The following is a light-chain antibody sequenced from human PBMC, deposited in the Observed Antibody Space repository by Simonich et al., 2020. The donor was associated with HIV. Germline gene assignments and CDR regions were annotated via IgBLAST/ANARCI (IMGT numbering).Light chain of an antibody. V-gene: IGLV2-14*03. CDR2: DVS. Sequence: QSALTQPRSVSGSPGQSVTISCTGTSSDVGGYNYVSWYQHHPGKAPKLMIYDVSKRPSGVSNRFSGSKSGNTASLTISGLQAEDEADYYCSSYTSSSTLVFGGGTKLTVL. J-gene: IGLJ3*02. CDR3: SSYTSSSTLV. CDR1: SSDVGGYNY.